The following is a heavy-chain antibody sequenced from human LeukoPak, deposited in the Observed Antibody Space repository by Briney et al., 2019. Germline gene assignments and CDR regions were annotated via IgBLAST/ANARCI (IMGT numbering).Heavy chain of an antibody. V-gene: IGHV3-7*01. CDR1: GFTFNTFW. J-gene: IGHJ4*02. Sequence: PGGSLRLSYAASGFTFNTFWMNWVRLAPGRGLEWLANIRPDGSDKYYVDSVRGRFTISRDNGKNLVYLEMNSLRVEDTAVYYCSGRDSSRNPWAYWGQGTLVSVSS. D-gene: IGHD2-2*01. CDR3: SGRDSSRNPWAY. CDR2: IRPDGSDK.